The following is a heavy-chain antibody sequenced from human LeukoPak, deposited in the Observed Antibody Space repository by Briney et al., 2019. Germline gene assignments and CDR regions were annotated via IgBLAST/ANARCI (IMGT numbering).Heavy chain of an antibody. CDR2: ISSSSSYI. CDR3: ARDVIQEDTAMVPFDY. V-gene: IGHV3-21*01. CDR1: GFTFSSYS. D-gene: IGHD5-18*01. J-gene: IGHJ4*02. Sequence: GGSLRLSCAASGFTFSSYSMNWVRQAPGKGLEWVSSISSSSSYIYYADSVKGRFTISRDNAKNSLYLQMNSLRAEDTAVYYCARDVIQEDTAMVPFDYWGQGTLVTVSS.